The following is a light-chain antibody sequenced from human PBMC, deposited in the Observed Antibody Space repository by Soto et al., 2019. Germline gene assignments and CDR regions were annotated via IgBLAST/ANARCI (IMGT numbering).Light chain of an antibody. CDR3: QSYDSSQSGYV. Sequence: QSVLTQPPSVSGAPGQRVTISCTGRSSNIGAGYDVHWYQQLPGRAPKFLTCGNSKRPSGVPDRFSGSKSGTSASLAITGLQAEDEADYYCQSYDSSQSGYVFGTGTQLTVL. J-gene: IGLJ1*01. CDR2: GNS. CDR1: SSNIGAGYD. V-gene: IGLV1-40*01.